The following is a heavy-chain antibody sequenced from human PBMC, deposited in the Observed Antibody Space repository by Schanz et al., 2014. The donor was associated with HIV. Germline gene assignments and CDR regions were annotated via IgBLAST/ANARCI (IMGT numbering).Heavy chain of an antibody. Sequence: QVQLVESGGGVVQPGRSLRLSCAASGFTFSSYVMHWVRQAPGKGLEWVTVIWYDGSSKYYADSVKGRFTISRDNSKNPLYRQMNSLRAEDTAVYYCARGGLQGHPEWFDYWGQGTLVTVSS. J-gene: IGHJ4*02. CDR1: GFTFSSYV. V-gene: IGHV3-33*01. CDR2: IWYDGSSK. CDR3: ARGGLQGHPEWFDY. D-gene: IGHD4-4*01.